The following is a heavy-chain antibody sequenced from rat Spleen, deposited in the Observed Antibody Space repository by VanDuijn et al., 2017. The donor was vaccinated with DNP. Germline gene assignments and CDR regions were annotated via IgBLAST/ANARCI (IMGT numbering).Heavy chain of an antibody. J-gene: IGHJ2*01. CDR1: GFTFSDYY. V-gene: IGHV5-22*01. D-gene: IGHD5-1*01. Sequence: EVQLVESGGGLVQPGRSLKLSCAASGFTFSDYYMAWVRQAPTQGLEWVAYLSYDGGSTYYGDSVKGRFTISRNNAESNLYLEMNSLISEDMATYYCATGSYFDYWGQGVMVTVSS. CDR3: ATGSYFDY. CDR2: LSYDGGST.